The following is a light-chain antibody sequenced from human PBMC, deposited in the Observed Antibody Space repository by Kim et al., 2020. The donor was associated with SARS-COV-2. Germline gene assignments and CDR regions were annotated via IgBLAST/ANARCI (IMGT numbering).Light chain of an antibody. CDR3: QQRSNWPWT. V-gene: IGKV3-11*01. J-gene: IGKJ1*01. CDR2: EAS. Sequence: EIVLTQSPATLSLSPGERGTLSCRASQSVSSYLAWYQQKPGLAPRLLIYEASNRATGIPARFSGSGSGTDFTLTISNLEPEDFAVYYCQQRSNWPWTFGQGTKVDIK. CDR1: QSVSSY.